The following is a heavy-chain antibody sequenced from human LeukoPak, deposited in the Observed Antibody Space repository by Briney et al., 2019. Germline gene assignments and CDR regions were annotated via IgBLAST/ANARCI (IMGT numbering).Heavy chain of an antibody. CDR2: INSDGSGT. CDR1: GFTFSNYW. Sequence: GGSLRLSCAASGFTFSNYWMHWVRQAPGKGLVWVSHINSDGSGTSYADSVKGRFTISRDNSKDSLYLQMNSLRTEDTALYYCAKDIRFSASQYFQHWGQGTLVTVSS. V-gene: IGHV3-74*01. J-gene: IGHJ1*01. CDR3: AKDIRFSASQYFQH.